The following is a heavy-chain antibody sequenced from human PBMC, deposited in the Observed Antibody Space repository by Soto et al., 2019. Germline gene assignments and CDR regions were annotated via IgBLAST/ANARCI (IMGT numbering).Heavy chain of an antibody. CDR2: ISSSGSTI. J-gene: IGHJ4*02. V-gene: IGHV3-11*01. Sequence: VGSLRLSCAASGVSFSDYYMSWLRQAPGEGLEWVSYISSSGSTIYYADSVKGRFTISRDSAKKSLCLQMKSLRAEDTAMYYCATQYYDILTGYYYFHYWGQGTQVTVSS. CDR3: ATQYYDILTGYYYFHY. D-gene: IGHD3-9*01. CDR1: GVSFSDYY.